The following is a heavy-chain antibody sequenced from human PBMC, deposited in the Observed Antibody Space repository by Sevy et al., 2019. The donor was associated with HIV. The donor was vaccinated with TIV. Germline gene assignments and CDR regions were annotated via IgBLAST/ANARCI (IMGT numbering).Heavy chain of an antibody. CDR1: GFTFSGSA. Sequence: GGSLRLSCAASGFTFSGSAMHWVRQASGKGLEWVGRIRSKANSYATAYAASVKGRFTISRDDSKNTAYLQMNSLKTEDTAVYYCTRQNVYYGDGDYYYYYGMDVWGQGTTVTVSS. D-gene: IGHD4-17*01. CDR3: TRQNVYYGDGDYYYYYGMDV. J-gene: IGHJ6*02. CDR2: IRSKANSYAT. V-gene: IGHV3-73*01.